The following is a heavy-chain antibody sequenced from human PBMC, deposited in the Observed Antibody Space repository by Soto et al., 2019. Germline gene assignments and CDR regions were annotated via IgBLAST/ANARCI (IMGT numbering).Heavy chain of an antibody. D-gene: IGHD2-15*01. Sequence: QVQLQESGPGLVKPSQTLSLTCTVSGGSISSGDYYWSWIRQPPGKGLEWIGYIYYSGSTYYNPYLKSRVTISVDTSKNQFSLKLSSVTAADTAVYYCARIVVVVAAPVNPWGQGTLVTVSS. V-gene: IGHV4-30-4*01. CDR3: ARIVVVVAAPVNP. CDR2: IYYSGST. CDR1: GGSISSGDYY. J-gene: IGHJ5*02.